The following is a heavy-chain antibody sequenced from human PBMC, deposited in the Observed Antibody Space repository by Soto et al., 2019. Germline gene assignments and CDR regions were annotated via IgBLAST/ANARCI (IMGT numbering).Heavy chain of an antibody. D-gene: IGHD1-7*01. CDR2: FDPEDGET. CDR3: ATDPRKIRGPELALRMDV. CDR1: GYTLTELS. V-gene: IGHV1-24*01. J-gene: IGHJ6*02. Sequence: ASVKVSCKVSGYTLTELSMHWVRQAPGKGLEWVGGFDPEDGETIYAQKFQGRVTMTEDTSTDTAYMELSSLRSEDTAVYYCATDPRKIRGPELALRMDVWGQGITVTVSS.